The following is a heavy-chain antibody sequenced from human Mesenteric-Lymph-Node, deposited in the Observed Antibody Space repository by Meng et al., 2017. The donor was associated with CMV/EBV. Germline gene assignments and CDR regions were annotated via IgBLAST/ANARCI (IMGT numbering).Heavy chain of an antibody. CDR2: ILANGVTT. CDR1: EYTFRFYA. V-gene: IGHV3-23*01. Sequence: GGSLRLSCVASEYTFRFYAMDWVRQAPGKGLEWVSAILANGVTTYYADSVKGRFTISRDNSKNTLYLQMNSLRAEDTAVYFYARRGQVWGQGTLVTVSS. CDR3: ARRGQV. J-gene: IGHJ4*02.